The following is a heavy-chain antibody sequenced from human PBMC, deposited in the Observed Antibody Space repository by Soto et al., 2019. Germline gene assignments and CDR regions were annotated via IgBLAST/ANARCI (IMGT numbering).Heavy chain of an antibody. CDR1: GGSISSYY. Sequence: QVQLQESGPGLVKPSETLSLTCTVSGGSISSYYWSWIRQPPGKGLEWIGYIYYSGSTNYNPSLKSRVPISVDTSKNQFPLKLGSVTAADTAVYFCARRYGGNFDYWGQGTLVTVSS. J-gene: IGHJ4*02. CDR2: IYYSGST. V-gene: IGHV4-59*01. CDR3: ARRYGGNFDY. D-gene: IGHD3-16*01.